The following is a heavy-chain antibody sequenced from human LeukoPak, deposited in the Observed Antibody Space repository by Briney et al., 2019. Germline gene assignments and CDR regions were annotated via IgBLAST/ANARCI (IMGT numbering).Heavy chain of an antibody. Sequence: SETLSLTCTVSGGSISSYYWSWIRQPPGKGLEWIGYIYYSGSTNYNPSLKSRVTISVDTSKNQFSLKLSSVTAADTAVYYCAREIVVVPAAMNWFDHWGQGTLVTVSS. J-gene: IGHJ5*02. CDR2: IYYSGST. CDR1: GGSISSYY. D-gene: IGHD2-2*01. V-gene: IGHV4-59*01. CDR3: AREIVVVPAAMNWFDH.